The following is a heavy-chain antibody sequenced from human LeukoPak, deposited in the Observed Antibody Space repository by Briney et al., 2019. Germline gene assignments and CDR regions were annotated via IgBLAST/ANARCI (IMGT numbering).Heavy chain of an antibody. V-gene: IGHV4-61*05. CDR3: ARAYSSGWYYWFDP. CDR2: IYYSGST. D-gene: IGHD6-19*01. J-gene: IGHJ5*02. Sequence: SETLSLTCTVSGGSISSSSYYWGWIRQPPGKGLEWIGYIYYSGSTNYNPSLKSRVTISVDTSKNQFSLKLSSVTAADTAVYYCARAYSSGWYYWFDPWGQGTLVTVSS. CDR1: GGSISSSSYY.